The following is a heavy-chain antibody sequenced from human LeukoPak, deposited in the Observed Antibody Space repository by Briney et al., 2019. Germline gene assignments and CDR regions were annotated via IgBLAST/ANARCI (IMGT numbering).Heavy chain of an antibody. CDR3: ARGVGYDDTLGSYFGFFDH. CDR1: GYSISTAFS. J-gene: IGHJ4*02. CDR2: LYHSEST. D-gene: IGHD3-22*01. V-gene: IGHV4-38-2*02. Sequence: SETLSLTCSVSGYSISTAFSWGWIRPSPGRGLEWIGSLYHSESTYYNPSLKSRVTISLDTSKNHFSLTLSTVTAADTAVYYCARGVGYDDTLGSYFGFFDHWSQGTLVTVSS.